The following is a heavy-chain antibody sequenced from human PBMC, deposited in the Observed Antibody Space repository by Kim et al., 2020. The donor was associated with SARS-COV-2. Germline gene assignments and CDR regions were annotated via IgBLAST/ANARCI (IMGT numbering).Heavy chain of an antibody. CDR1: GYSFTSYW. D-gene: IGHD3-10*01. CDR3: ASRGHGLTMVRGFYGMDV. Sequence: GESLKISCKGSGYSFTSYWISWVRQMPGKGLEWMGRIDPSDSYTNYSPSFQGHVTISADKSISTAYLQWSSLKASDTAMYYCASRGHGLTMVRGFYGMDVWGQGTTVTVSS. CDR2: IDPSDSYT. J-gene: IGHJ6*02. V-gene: IGHV5-10-1*01.